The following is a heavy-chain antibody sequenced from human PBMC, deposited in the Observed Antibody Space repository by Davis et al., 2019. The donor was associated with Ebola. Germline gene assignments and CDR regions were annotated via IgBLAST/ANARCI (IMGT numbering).Heavy chain of an antibody. CDR2: IKQDGSEK. CDR3: ARGLVVTR. Sequence: GESLKISCAASGFTFSDYYMSWVRQAPGKGLEWVANIKQDGSEKYYVDSVKGRFTISRDNAKNSLYLQMNSLRAEDTAVYYCARGLVVTRGGQGTLVTVSS. V-gene: IGHV3-7*01. D-gene: IGHD4-23*01. CDR1: GFTFSDYY. J-gene: IGHJ4*02.